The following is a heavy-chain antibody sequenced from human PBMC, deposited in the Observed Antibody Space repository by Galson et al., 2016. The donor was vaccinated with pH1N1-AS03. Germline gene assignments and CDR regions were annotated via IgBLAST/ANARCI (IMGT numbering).Heavy chain of an antibody. V-gene: IGHV3-23*01. CDR3: VKEGLAAATFDD. D-gene: IGHD6-13*01. CDR1: GFSFSSYT. Sequence: SLRLSCAASGFSFSSYTMSWVRQAPGKGLEWVSGISASGGTTYYADSVKGRFTISRDNSMDTLDLQMSSLRDEDTAVYYCVKEGLAAATFDDWGQGTLVIASS. J-gene: IGHJ4*02. CDR2: ISASGGTT.